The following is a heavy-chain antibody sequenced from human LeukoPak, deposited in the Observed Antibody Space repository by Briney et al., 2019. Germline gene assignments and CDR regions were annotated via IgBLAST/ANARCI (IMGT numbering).Heavy chain of an antibody. CDR2: IIPILGIA. Sequence: VASVKVSCKASGGTFSSYTISWVRQAPGQGLEWMGRIIPILGIADYAQKFQGSVTITVDKSTSTAYMELSSLRSEDTAVYYCARDNGGMSDYWGQGTLVTVSS. D-gene: IGHD4-23*01. CDR1: GGTFSSYT. CDR3: ARDNGGMSDY. V-gene: IGHV1-69*04. J-gene: IGHJ4*02.